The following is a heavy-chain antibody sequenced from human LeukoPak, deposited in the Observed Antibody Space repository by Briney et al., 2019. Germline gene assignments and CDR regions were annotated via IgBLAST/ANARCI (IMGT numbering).Heavy chain of an antibody. J-gene: IGHJ3*02. D-gene: IGHD5-18*01. CDR3: ARDHVDTAMVTFRI. V-gene: IGHV1-2*02. CDR1: RYTFTGYY. CDR2: INPNSGVT. Sequence: ASVKVSFKASRYTFTGYYMHWVRQAPGQGLEWMGWINPNSGVTNYAQKFQGRVTMTRDTSISTAYMELSRLRSDDTAVYYCARDHVDTAMVTFRIWGQGTMVTVSS.